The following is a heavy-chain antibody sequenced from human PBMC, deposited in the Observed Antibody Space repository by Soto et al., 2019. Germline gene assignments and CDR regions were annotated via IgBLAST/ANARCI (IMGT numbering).Heavy chain of an antibody. CDR3: AKASYGSGTYYFDY. CDR1: GFTFSSSA. D-gene: IGHD3-10*01. CDR2: ISGSGGST. J-gene: IGHJ4*02. Sequence: EVQLLESGGGLVQHGGSLRLSCAASGFTFSSSAMSWVRQSPGKGLEWGSAISGSGGSTYYADSVKSRFTISRDNSKNTLYLQMNSLRAEDTAVYYCAKASYGSGTYYFDYCGQGTLVTVSS. V-gene: IGHV3-23*01.